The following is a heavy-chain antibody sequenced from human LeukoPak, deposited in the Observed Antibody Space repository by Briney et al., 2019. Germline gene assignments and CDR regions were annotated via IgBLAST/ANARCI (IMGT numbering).Heavy chain of an antibody. CDR1: GCPLRSWSFF. Sequence: SGTPSLPCTVSGCPLRSWSFFLGWVRPPPRAGTGGVGGGPYSGTTYYNPSLKSRVTIYVDTSKNQLSLKLSSVTAADTAVYYCASYLTYDSSGCAYSIDYWGQGTLVTVSS. J-gene: IGHJ4*02. CDR2: PYSGTT. V-gene: IGHV4-39*05. D-gene: IGHD3-22*01. CDR3: ASYLTYDSSGCAYSIDY.